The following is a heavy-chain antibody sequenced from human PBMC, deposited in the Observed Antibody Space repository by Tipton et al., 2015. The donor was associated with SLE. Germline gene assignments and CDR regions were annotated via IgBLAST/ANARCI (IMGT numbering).Heavy chain of an antibody. CDR2: IYTSGST. Sequence: TLSLTCTVSGGSISSYYWSWIRQPPGKGLEWIGYIYTSGSTSYNPSLKSRVTISVDTSKNQFSLSVNSVTAADTAVYYCARSMLTTKRVFDYWGQGTLVTVSS. D-gene: IGHD3-16*01. CDR3: ARSMLTTKRVFDY. J-gene: IGHJ4*02. V-gene: IGHV4-4*08. CDR1: GGSISSYY.